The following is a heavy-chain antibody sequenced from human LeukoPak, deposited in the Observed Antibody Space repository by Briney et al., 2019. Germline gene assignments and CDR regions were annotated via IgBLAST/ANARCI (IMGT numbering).Heavy chain of an antibody. J-gene: IGHJ4*02. CDR3: AKLPPGLYDFWSARGGSIDY. CDR1: GFTFSSYG. Sequence: NPGGSLRLSCAASGFTFSSYGMHWVRQAPGKGLEWVAVIWYDGSNKYYADSVKGRFTISRDNSKNTLYLQMNSLRAEDTAVYYCAKLPPGLYDFWSARGGSIDYWGQGTLVTVS. D-gene: IGHD3-3*01. CDR2: IWYDGSNK. V-gene: IGHV3-33*06.